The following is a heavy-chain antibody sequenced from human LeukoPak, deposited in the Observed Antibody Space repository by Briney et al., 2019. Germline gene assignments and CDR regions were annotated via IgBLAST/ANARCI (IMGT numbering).Heavy chain of an antibody. CDR2: ISSSSSYI. Sequence: GGSLGLSCAASGFTFSSYSMNWVRQAPGKGLEWVSSISSSSSYIYYADSVKGRFTISRDNAKNSLYLQMNSLRAEDTAVYYCARDTHLITVNHFDYWGQGTLVTVSS. D-gene: IGHD4-17*01. CDR3: ARDTHLITVNHFDY. CDR1: GFTFSSYS. V-gene: IGHV3-21*01. J-gene: IGHJ4*02.